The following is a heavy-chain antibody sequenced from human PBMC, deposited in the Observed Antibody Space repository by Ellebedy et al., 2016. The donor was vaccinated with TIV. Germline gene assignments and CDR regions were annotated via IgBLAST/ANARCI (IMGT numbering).Heavy chain of an antibody. D-gene: IGHD6-13*01. CDR2: INNDGSKT. CDR3: AKRYSSGGWCYFDS. V-gene: IGHV3-23*01. J-gene: IGHJ4*02. CDR1: GFNFNDCA. Sequence: GESLKISCAASGFNFNDCAMSWVRQAPGKGLEWVSTINNDGSKTSYADSLKGRFTISRDNSKNTLFLQMNGLRAEDTAIYYCAKRYSSGGWCYFDSWGQGTLVTVSS.